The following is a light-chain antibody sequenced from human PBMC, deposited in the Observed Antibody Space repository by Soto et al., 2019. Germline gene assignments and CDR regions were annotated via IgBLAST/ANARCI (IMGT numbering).Light chain of an antibody. CDR2: EAS. CDR3: QQYKGYSGT. J-gene: IGKJ1*01. CDR1: QSISSW. V-gene: IGKV1-5*03. Sequence: DIQMTQSPSTLSASVGDRVTIICRASQSISSWLAWYQQKPGKAPKLLIYEASSLESGVPSRFSGSVSGTEFNLTISSLQPDDFATYYRQQYKGYSGTFGQGTKGEIK.